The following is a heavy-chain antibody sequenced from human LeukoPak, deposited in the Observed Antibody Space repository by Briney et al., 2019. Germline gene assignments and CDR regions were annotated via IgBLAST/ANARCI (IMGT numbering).Heavy chain of an antibody. CDR2: IYHSGST. Sequence: SETLSLTCTVSGYSICSGYYWVWIRQPPVKWLEWIGSIYHSGSTSYNPSLKSRVTISVDTSNNQFSLKLSSVTAADTAVYYCARLGYTNSWPFDYWGQGTLVTVSS. CDR1: GYSICSGYY. V-gene: IGHV4-38-2*02. CDR3: ARLGYTNSWPFDY. D-gene: IGHD6-13*01. J-gene: IGHJ4*02.